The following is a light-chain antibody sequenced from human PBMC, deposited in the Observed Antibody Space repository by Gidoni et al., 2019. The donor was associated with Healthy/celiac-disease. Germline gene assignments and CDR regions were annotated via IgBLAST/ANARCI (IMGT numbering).Light chain of an antibody. V-gene: IGKV2-28*01. CDR1: QSLLHSNGYNY. J-gene: IGKJ1*01. CDR3: MQALQAPRT. CDR2: LGS. Sequence: IVMTQSPLSLPVTPGEPASISCRSSQSLLHSNGYNYLDWYLQKPGQSPQLLIYLGSNRASGVPDRFSGSGSGTDCTLKISRVEAEDVGVYYCMQALQAPRTFGQGTKVEIK.